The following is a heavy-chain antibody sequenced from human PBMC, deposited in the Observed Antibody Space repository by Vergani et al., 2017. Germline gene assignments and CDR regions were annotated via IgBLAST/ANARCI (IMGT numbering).Heavy chain of an antibody. V-gene: IGHV3-23*01. J-gene: IGHJ4*02. D-gene: IGHD1-7*01. CDR3: AKDQSRELRTFDY. CDR2: ISGSGGTT. Sequence: VQLLESGGGLVQPGGSLRLSCAASGFTFSSSAMSWVRQAPGKGLEWVSGISGSGGTTNYADSVKGRFTISRDNSKNTLYLQMNSLRAEDTAVYYCAKDQSRELRTFDYWGQGTLVTVSS. CDR1: GFTFSSSA.